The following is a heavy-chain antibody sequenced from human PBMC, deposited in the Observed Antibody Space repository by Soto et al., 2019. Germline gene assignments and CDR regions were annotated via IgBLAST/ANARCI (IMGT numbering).Heavy chain of an antibody. D-gene: IGHD3-3*01. Sequence: EVQLVQSGAEVKKPGESLKISCKGSGYSFSSYWIAWVRQMPGKGLEWMGVFYPGDSETRYSPSFQGQVIMSADKSISTAYLQWSSLKASDTAMYYCARGNNDFWSSYYDFWGQGTLVTVSS. CDR2: FYPGDSET. J-gene: IGHJ4*02. CDR1: GYSFSSYW. V-gene: IGHV5-51*03. CDR3: ARGNNDFWSSYYDF.